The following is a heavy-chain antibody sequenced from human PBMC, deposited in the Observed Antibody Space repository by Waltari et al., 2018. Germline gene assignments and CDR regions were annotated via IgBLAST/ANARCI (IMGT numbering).Heavy chain of an antibody. Sequence: QVQLVQSGAEVKKPGCAVKVACKASGGTFSSSAFSWVRLAPGQGLEWMGGIIPILGIANYAQKFQGRVTITADKSTSTAYMELSSLRSEDTAVYYCARYTAMVTGVMGFDYWGQGTLVTVSS. D-gene: IGHD5-18*01. CDR3: ARYTAMVTGVMGFDY. V-gene: IGHV1-69*10. J-gene: IGHJ4*02. CDR2: IIPILGIA. CDR1: GGTFSSSA.